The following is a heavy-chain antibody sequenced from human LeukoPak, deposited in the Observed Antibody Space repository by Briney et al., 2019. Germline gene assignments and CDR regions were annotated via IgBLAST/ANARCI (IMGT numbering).Heavy chain of an antibody. CDR3: ARGVEPLAANTLAY. CDR1: GVNVITDD. D-gene: IGHD1-14*01. V-gene: IGHV3-53*01. CDR2: LYSDGNT. J-gene: IGHJ4*02. Sequence: GRCLRLSCAASGVNVITDDMGPGRPAPGKGVGWGSVLYSDGNTKYAASVQGRFTISTDNSKNTLYLEMNSLRPDDTAVYYCARGVEPLAANTLAYWGQGTLVTVSS.